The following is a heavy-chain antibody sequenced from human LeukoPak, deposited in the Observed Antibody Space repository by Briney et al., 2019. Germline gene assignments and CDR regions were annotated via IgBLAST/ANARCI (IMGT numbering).Heavy chain of an antibody. CDR2: INHSGST. Sequence: SETLSLTCAVYGGSFSGYYWSWIRQPPGKGLEWIGEINHSGSTNYNPSLKSRVTISVDTSKNQFSLKLSSVTAADTAVYYCARVRGSGSYRPFLYYFDYWGQGTLVTVSS. CDR1: GGSFSGYY. V-gene: IGHV4-34*01. J-gene: IGHJ4*02. D-gene: IGHD3-10*01. CDR3: ARVRGSGSYRPFLYYFDY.